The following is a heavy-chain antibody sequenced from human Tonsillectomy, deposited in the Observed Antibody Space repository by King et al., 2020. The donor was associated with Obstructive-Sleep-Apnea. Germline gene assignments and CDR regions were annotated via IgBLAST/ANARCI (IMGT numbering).Heavy chain of an antibody. CDR2: IYHSGST. Sequence: VQLQESGPGLVKPSETLSLTCTVSGYSISSGYYWGWIRQPPGKGLEWIGSIYHSGSTYYNPSLKSRVTISVDTSKNQFSLKLSSVTAADTAVYYCARDSIFGVVRAEVGYFDYWGQGTLVTVSS. D-gene: IGHD3-3*01. J-gene: IGHJ4*02. V-gene: IGHV4-38-2*02. CDR3: ARDSIFGVVRAEVGYFDY. CDR1: GYSISSGYY.